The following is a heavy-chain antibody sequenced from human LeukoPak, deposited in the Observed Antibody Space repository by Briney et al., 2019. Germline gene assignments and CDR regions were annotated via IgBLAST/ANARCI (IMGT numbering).Heavy chain of an antibody. CDR3: DFSLDCSGGSCYLDY. Sequence: SVKVSCKSSGGTFSSYAIIWVRQAPGQGLEWMGGIIPIFGTANYAQKFQGRVTITADESTSTAYMELSSLRSEDTAVYYCDFSLDCSGGSCYLDYWGQGTLVTVSS. CDR1: GGTFSSYA. D-gene: IGHD2-15*01. CDR2: IIPIFGTA. V-gene: IGHV1-69*13. J-gene: IGHJ4*02.